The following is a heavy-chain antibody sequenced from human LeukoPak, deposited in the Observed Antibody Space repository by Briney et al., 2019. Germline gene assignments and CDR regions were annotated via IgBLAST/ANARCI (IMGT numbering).Heavy chain of an antibody. CDR1: GFTFSTYG. CDR3: AKDEELNYYYMDV. J-gene: IGHJ6*03. V-gene: IGHV3-30*02. D-gene: IGHD2/OR15-2a*01. CDR2: IRYDGSNK. Sequence: GGSLRLSCAASGFTFSTYGMHWARQAPGKGLEWVAFIRYDGSNKYYADSVKGRFTISRDNSKNTLYLQMNSLRAEDTAIYYCAKDEELNYYYMDVWGKGTTVTVSS.